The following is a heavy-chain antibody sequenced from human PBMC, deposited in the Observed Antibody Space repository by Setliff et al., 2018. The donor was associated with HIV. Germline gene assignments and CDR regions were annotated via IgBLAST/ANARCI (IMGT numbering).Heavy chain of an antibody. J-gene: IGHJ4*02. CDR2: IYYSGRT. CDR3: ARDNALIRAPFEY. CDR1: GGSISSHY. Sequence: SETLSLTCTVSGGSISSHYWSWIRQPPGKGLEWIGYIYYSGRTNYNPSFRGRVTISIDSSRNQFSLRLNSVSAADTAIYYCARDNALIRAPFEYWGQGALVTVSS. V-gene: IGHV4-59*11. D-gene: IGHD2-21*01.